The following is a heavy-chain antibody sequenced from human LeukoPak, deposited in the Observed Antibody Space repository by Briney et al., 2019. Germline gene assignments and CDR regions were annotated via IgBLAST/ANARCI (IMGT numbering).Heavy chain of an antibody. CDR1: GYTFTSYD. V-gene: IGHV1-8*01. D-gene: IGHD6-19*01. CDR2: MNPNSGNT. CDR3: ARDFSGWYGVDY. Sequence: HWASVEVSCKASGYTFTSYDINWVRQATGQGLEWMGWMNPNSGNTGYAQKFQGRVTMTRNTSISTAYMELSSLRSEDTAVYYCARDFSGWYGVDYWGQGTLVTVSS. J-gene: IGHJ4*02.